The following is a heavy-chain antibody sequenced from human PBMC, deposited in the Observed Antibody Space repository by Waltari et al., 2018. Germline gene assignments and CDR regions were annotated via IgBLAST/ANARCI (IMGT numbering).Heavy chain of an antibody. D-gene: IGHD3-16*01. CDR2: SIPRFGTA. Sequence: QVQLVQSGAEVKKPGSSVKVSCKASGGTFSSYAISWVRQAPGQGLEWMGGSIPRFGTANYAQKFQGRVTITADESTSTAYMELSSLRSEDTAVYYCARYRGGGFGYYYGMDVWGQGTTVTVSS. CDR3: ARYRGGGFGYYYGMDV. V-gene: IGHV1-69*01. CDR1: GGTFSSYA. J-gene: IGHJ6*02.